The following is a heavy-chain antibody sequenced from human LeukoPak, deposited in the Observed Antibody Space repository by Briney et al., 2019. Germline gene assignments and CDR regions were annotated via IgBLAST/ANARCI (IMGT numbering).Heavy chain of an antibody. V-gene: IGHV3-23*01. Sequence: GGSLRLSCEASGFSFPYGMSWVRQAPGKGLEWVSGITNSGENTYYADSVKGRFTISRDNSKNTLYLQMNSLRAEDTAVYYCATFYGSGKGGAFDIWGQGTMVTVSS. CDR2: ITNSGENT. J-gene: IGHJ3*02. CDR1: GFSFPYG. CDR3: ATFYGSGKGGAFDI. D-gene: IGHD3-10*01.